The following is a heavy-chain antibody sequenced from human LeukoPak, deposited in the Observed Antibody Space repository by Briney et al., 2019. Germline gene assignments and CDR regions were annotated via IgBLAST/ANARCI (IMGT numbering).Heavy chain of an antibody. CDR2: ISGSGSTT. J-gene: IGHJ5*02. D-gene: IGHD1-26*01. CDR3: AKDRLRIVGATTWFDP. V-gene: IGHV3-23*01. CDR1: GFTFSSYA. Sequence: GGSLRLSCAASGFTFSSYAMSWVRQAPGKGLQWVSGISGSGSTTYYADSVKGRFTISRDNSKNTLYLQMNSLRAEDTAVYYCAKDRLRIVGATTWFDPWGQGTLVTVSS.